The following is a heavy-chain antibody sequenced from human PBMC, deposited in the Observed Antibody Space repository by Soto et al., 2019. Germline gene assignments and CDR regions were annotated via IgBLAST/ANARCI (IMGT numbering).Heavy chain of an antibody. CDR3: AKNGLSNSPSAIDS. D-gene: IGHD4-4*01. CDR2: ISGSGRNT. Sequence: GGSLRLSCATSGFTFSSNGMSWVRQAPGKGLDWVSGISGSGRNTYYADSVKGRFTISRDNSKNTLFLQMNSLRAEDTAVYYCAKNGLSNSPSAIDSWGQGXLVTVYS. J-gene: IGHJ4*02. CDR1: GFTFSSNG. V-gene: IGHV3-23*01.